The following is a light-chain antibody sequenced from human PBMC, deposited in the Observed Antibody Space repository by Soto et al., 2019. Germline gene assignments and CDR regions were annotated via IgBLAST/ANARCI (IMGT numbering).Light chain of an antibody. CDR1: SSNIGAGYD. V-gene: IGLV1-40*01. CDR2: GNS. CDR3: QSYDSSLSGVV. J-gene: IGLJ2*01. Sequence: QSVLTQPPSVSGAPGQMVTISCTGSSSNIGAGYDVHWYQQLPGTAPKLLIYGNSNRTYGVHDRFSGSKSGTSASLAITGLQAEDEADYYCQSYDSSLSGVVFGGGTKLTVL.